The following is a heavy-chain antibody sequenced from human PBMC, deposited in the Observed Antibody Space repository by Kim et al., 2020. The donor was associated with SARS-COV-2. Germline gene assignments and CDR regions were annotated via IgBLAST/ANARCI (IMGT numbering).Heavy chain of an antibody. V-gene: IGHV5-51*01. Sequence: GESLKISCKGSGYSFTSYWIGWVRQMPGKGLEWMGIIYPGDSDTRYSPSFQGQVTISADKSISTAYLQWSSLKASDTAMYYCARHGRDYGDPPQRAYGMDVWGQGTTVTVSS. CDR2: IYPGDSDT. J-gene: IGHJ6*02. CDR3: ARHGRDYGDPPQRAYGMDV. D-gene: IGHD4-17*01. CDR1: GYSFTSYW.